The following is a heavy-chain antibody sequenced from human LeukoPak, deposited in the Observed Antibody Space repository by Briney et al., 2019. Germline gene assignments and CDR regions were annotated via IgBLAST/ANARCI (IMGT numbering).Heavy chain of an antibody. V-gene: IGHV4-39*07. Sequence: SETLSLTCTVSGGSISSSSYYWGWIRQPPGKGLEWIGSIYYSGSTYYNPSLKSRVTISVDTSKNQFSLKLSSVTAADTAVYYRAISMDYSDTSASDPWGQGTLVTVSS. J-gene: IGHJ5*02. CDR3: AISMDYSDTSASDP. CDR1: GGSISSSSYY. D-gene: IGHD3-22*01. CDR2: IYYSGST.